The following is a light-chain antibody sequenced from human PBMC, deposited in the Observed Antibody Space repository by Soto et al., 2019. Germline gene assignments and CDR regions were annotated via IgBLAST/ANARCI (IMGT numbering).Light chain of an antibody. J-gene: IGLJ3*02. V-gene: IGLV2-14*01. CDR1: SSDVGGYNY. CDR3: SSYANTNFL. Sequence: QSALTQPASVSGSPGQSITISCTGTSSDVGGYNYVSWYQQHPGKAPKLMIYEVTNRPSGVPKRFSGSKSGNTASLTISGLLAEDEADYYCSSYANTNFLFGGGTKVTVL. CDR2: EVT.